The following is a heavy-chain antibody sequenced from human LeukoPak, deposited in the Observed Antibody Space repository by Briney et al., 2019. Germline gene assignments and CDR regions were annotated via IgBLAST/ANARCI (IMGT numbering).Heavy chain of an antibody. CDR1: GFSFSSYS. CDR3: ARGLFLSGYLDAFDL. D-gene: IGHD3-22*01. V-gene: IGHV3-21*04. J-gene: IGHJ3*01. CDR2: ISGSGNYI. Sequence: GGSLRISCTASGFSFSSYSMNWVRQAPGKGLEWVSLISGSGNYIFYADSVKGRFTISRDNAKNSLYLQMNSLRVEDTAVYYCARGLFLSGYLDAFDLWGQGTVVTVSS.